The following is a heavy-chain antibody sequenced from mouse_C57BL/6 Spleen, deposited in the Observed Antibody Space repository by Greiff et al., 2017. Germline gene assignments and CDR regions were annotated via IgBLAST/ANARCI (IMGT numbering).Heavy chain of an antibody. CDR2: IWRGGST. J-gene: IGHJ1*03. CDR3: ATSDGYSYWYFDV. V-gene: IGHV2-5*01. Sequence: VKLQESGPGLVQPSQSLSITCTVSGFSLTSYGVHWVRQSPGKGLEWLGVIWRGGSTDYNAAFMSRLSITKDNSKSQVFFKMNSLQADDTAIYYCATSDGYSYWYFDVWGTGTTVTVSS. D-gene: IGHD2-3*01. CDR1: GFSLTSYG.